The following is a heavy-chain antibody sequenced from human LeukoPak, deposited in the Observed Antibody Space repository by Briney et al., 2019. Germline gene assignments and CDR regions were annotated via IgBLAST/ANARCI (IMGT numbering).Heavy chain of an antibody. CDR1: GFTVSSNY. CDR2: IYSGGST. J-gene: IGHJ3*02. V-gene: IGHV3-53*01. CDR3: ASPSEDYGDYSDAFDI. Sequence: GGSLRLSCAAPGFTVSSNYMSWVRQAPGKGLEWVSVIYSGGSTYYADSVKGRFTISRDNSKNTLYLQMNSLRAEDTAVYYCASPSEDYGDYSDAFDIWGQGTMVTVSS. D-gene: IGHD4-17*01.